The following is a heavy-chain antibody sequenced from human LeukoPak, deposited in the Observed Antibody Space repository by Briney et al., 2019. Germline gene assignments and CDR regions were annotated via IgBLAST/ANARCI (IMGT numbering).Heavy chain of an antibody. Sequence: GGSLRLSCAASGFTFSSYWMSWVRQAPGKGLEWVANIKQDGSEKYYVDSVKGRFTISRDNAKNSLYLQMNSLRAEDTAVYYCARDRQRLQQRIWFDPWGQGTLVTVSS. CDR2: IKQDGSEK. V-gene: IGHV3-7*03. D-gene: IGHD1/OR15-1a*01. CDR1: GFTFSSYW. CDR3: ARDRQRLQQRIWFDP. J-gene: IGHJ5*02.